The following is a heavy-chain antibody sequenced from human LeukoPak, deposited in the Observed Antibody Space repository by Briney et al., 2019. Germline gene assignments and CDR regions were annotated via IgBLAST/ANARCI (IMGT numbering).Heavy chain of an antibody. Sequence: PRESLKISCKGSGYSFTSYWIGWARQMPGKGLEWMGIIYPGDSDTRYSPSFQGQVTISADKSISTAYLQWSSLKASDTAMYYCARLIAVAGTGWFDPWGQGTLVTVSS. D-gene: IGHD6-19*01. CDR2: IYPGDSDT. V-gene: IGHV5-51*01. J-gene: IGHJ5*02. CDR1: GYSFTSYW. CDR3: ARLIAVAGTGWFDP.